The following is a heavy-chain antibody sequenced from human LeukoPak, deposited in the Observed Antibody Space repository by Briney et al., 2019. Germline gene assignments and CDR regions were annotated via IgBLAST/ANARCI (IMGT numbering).Heavy chain of an antibody. CDR2: INWNGGST. CDR1: GFTLDVYG. CDR3: ARDRVVVATTTPPYWYFDL. D-gene: IGHD2-15*01. J-gene: IGHJ2*01. V-gene: IGHV3-20*04. Sequence: GGSLRLSCAASGFTLDVYGMSWVRQAPGKGLEWVSGINWNGGSTGYVDSVKGRFTISRDNAKNSLFLHMNSLRVEDTALYYCARDRVVVATTTPPYWYFDLWGRGTRVTVSS.